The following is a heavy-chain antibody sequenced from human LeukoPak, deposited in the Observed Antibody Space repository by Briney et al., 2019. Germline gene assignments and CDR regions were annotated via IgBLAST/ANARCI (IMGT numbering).Heavy chain of an antibody. CDR1: GFTFSSYA. V-gene: IGHV3-30-3*01. CDR3: ARDQPRGGYDY. Sequence: PGGSLRLSCAASGFTFSSYAMHWVRQAPGKGLEWVAVISYDGSNKYYADSVKGRFTISRDNSKNTLYLQMNSLRAEDTAVYYCARDQPRGGYDYWGQGTLVTVSS. J-gene: IGHJ4*02. D-gene: IGHD5-12*01. CDR2: ISYDGSNK.